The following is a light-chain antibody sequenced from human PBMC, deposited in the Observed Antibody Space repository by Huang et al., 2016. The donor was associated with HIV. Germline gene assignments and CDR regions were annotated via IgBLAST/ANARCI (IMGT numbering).Light chain of an antibody. CDR2: SAS. CDR3: QQYGSSPWT. CDR1: QSVNNNY. J-gene: IGKJ1*01. Sequence: EIVLTQSPGSLSLSPGEGATLSCRASQSVNNNYLAWYQQKPGQAPRLLIFSASNRANGIPDRFGGSGSGTDFTLTIRSLEPEDFAMYYCQQYGSSPWTFGQGTKVEVK. V-gene: IGKV3-20*01.